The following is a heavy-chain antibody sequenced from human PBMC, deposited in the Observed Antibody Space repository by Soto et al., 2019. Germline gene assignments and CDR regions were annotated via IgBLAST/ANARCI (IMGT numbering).Heavy chain of an antibody. V-gene: IGHV3-30-3*02. Sequence: QEQLVESGGGVVQPGRSLRLSCAASGFTFSTNAMHWVRQAPGKGLEWVAVISYDGSTRYYADSMKGRFTISRDNSKNTLYLQMNNLRAEDTAVYYCAKQFSGWSYYFDYWGQGTLVTVSS. CDR2: ISYDGSTR. CDR3: AKQFSGWSYYFDY. D-gene: IGHD6-19*01. CDR1: GFTFSTNA. J-gene: IGHJ4*02.